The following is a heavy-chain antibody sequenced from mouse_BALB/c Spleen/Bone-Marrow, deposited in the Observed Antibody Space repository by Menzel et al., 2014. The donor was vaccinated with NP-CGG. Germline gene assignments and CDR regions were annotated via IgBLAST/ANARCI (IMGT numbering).Heavy chain of an antibody. V-gene: IGHV6-6*02. Sequence: EVQVVEPGGGLVQPGGSMKLSCVASGFTFSVYWMNWVRQSPEKGLEWVAEIKLKSNNYATHYAESVKGRFTISRDDSKSSVYLQMNNLRAEDTGIYYCTRTGTGYFDYWGQGTSLTVSS. CDR1: GFTFSVYW. J-gene: IGHJ2*02. D-gene: IGHD4-1*01. CDR2: IKLKSNNYAT. CDR3: TRTGTGYFDY.